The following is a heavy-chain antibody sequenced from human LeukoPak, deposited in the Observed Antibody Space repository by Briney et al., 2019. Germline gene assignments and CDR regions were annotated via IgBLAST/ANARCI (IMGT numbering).Heavy chain of an antibody. J-gene: IGHJ4*02. D-gene: IGHD4-23*01. CDR3: ARVRGGNLPFDY. CDR1: GFTFSSYW. Sequence: GGSLRLSCAASGFTFSSYWMHWVRHAPGKGLVWVSRINSDGSSTSYADSVKGRFTISRDNAKNTMYLQMNSLRAEDTAVYYCARVRGGNLPFDYWGQGTLVTVSS. V-gene: IGHV3-74*01. CDR2: INSDGSST.